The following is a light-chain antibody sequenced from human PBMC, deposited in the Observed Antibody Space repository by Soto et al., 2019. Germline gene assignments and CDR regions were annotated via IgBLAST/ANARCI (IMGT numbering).Light chain of an antibody. V-gene: IGKV2-28*01. CDR2: LGS. J-gene: IGKJ2*01. CDR3: MQVLQTPYT. CDR1: GDLQRSHGYSY. Sequence: DIVMTQSPLSLPVIPGEPASISCRSSGDLQRSHGYSYLDWYLQKPGQSPQLLIYLGSNRASGVPDRFSGSGSGTDFTLKISRVEAEDVGVYYCMQVLQTPYTFGQGTRLELK.